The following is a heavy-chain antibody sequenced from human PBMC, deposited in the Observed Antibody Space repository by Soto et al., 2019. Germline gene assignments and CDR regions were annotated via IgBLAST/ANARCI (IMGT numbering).Heavy chain of an antibody. Sequence: ASVKVSCKASGFTFTNHFFHWVRQAPGQRLEWMGWINPHSGATNYEKKFQGRLTLTRDTSISTAYMELSRLTSDDTAVYYCATIFGGALDHLGQGTLVTVSS. CDR2: INPHSGAT. CDR3: ATIFGGALDH. V-gene: IGHV1-2*02. CDR1: GFTFTNHF. D-gene: IGHD3-3*01. J-gene: IGHJ4*02.